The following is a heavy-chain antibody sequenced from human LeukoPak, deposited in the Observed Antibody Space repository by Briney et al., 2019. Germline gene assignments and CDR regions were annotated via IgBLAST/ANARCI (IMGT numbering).Heavy chain of an antibody. CDR2: ISYDGSNK. CDR1: GFTFSSYA. Sequence: GGSLRLSCAASGFTFSSYAMHWVRQAPGKGLEWVAVISYDGSNKYYADSVKGRFTISRDNSKNTLYLQMNSLRAEDTAVYYCAREIVYYYGSGNAFDIWGQGTMVTVSS. D-gene: IGHD3-10*01. V-gene: IGHV3-30*04. J-gene: IGHJ3*02. CDR3: AREIVYYYGSGNAFDI.